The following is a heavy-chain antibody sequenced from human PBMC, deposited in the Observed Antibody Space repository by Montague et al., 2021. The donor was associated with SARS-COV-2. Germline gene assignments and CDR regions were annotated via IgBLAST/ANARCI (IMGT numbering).Heavy chain of an antibody. J-gene: IGHJ4*02. Sequence: SETLSLTCTVSGASISSRSNYWGWIRQPPGKGLEWIGFKYYSGSTYYNPTLKSRVTISVDTSKNQFSLKLSSVTAADTAVYYCATLPSSIMMFGVVQGYYFDDWGQGTLVTVSS. V-gene: IGHV4-39*01. D-gene: IGHD3-3*01. CDR1: GASISSRSNY. CDR3: ATLPSSIMMFGVVQGYYFDD. CDR2: KYYSGST.